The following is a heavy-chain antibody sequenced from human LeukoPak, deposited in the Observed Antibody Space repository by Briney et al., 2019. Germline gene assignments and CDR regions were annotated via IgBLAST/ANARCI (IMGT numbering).Heavy chain of an antibody. CDR1: GGSISSGDYY. Sequence: SETLSLNCTVSGGSISSGDYYWSWIRQPPGRGLEWIEYIYYSGSTYYNPSLKSRVTISIDTSKNQFSLKLSSVTAADTAVYYCASGSYYSPDYWGQGTLVTVSS. J-gene: IGHJ4*02. CDR2: IYYSGST. CDR3: ASGSYYSPDY. D-gene: IGHD1-26*01. V-gene: IGHV4-30-4*01.